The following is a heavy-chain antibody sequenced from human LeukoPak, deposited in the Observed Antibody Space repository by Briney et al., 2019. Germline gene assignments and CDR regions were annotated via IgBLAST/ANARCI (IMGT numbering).Heavy chain of an antibody. CDR1: EFTFSNYA. J-gene: IGHJ4*02. Sequence: GSLRLSCAASEFTFSNYAMSWVRQAPGKGLEWIGCVYNRGSTYYNSSLESRLTISLDTSRNQFSLKLSSVTAADTAVYYCTRSRTNNNGYNELDYWGRGTLVTVSS. V-gene: IGHV4-38-2*01. D-gene: IGHD5-24*01. CDR3: TRSRTNNNGYNELDY. CDR2: VYNRGST.